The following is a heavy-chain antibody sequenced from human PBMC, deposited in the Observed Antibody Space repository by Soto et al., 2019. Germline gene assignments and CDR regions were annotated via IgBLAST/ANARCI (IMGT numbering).Heavy chain of an antibody. CDR2: ISYSGST. V-gene: IGHV4-61*01. Sequence: SETLSLTCTVSGGSVRSDNYYWIWIRQPPGKGLEYIGYISYSGSTNYNPSLKSRVTISVDTSKNQFSLKVSSVTAADTAVYYCAPRIVFRPLDDWGQGTLVTVSS. CDR3: APRIVFRPLDD. CDR1: GGSVRSDNYY. D-gene: IGHD3-16*02. J-gene: IGHJ4*02.